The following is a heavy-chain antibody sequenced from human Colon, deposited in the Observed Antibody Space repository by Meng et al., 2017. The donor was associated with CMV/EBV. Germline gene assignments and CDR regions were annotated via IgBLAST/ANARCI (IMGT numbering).Heavy chain of an antibody. J-gene: IGHJ4*02. D-gene: IGHD3-3*01. CDR1: GYTFTGFY. Sequence: QVQLVQSGAEVKKSGASVKVSCKASGYTFTGFYIQWVRQAPGQGLEWMGWTNPKSGDTIYEQKFQGRVTMTRDTSISTVYMDLNSLRSDDTAVYFCARDLWSGSSDYFDYWGQGTLVTVSS. V-gene: IGHV1-2*02. CDR3: ARDLWSGSSDYFDY. CDR2: TNPKSGDT.